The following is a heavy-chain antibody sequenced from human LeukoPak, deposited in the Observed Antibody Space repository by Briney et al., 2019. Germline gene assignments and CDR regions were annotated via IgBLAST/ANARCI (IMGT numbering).Heavy chain of an antibody. CDR1: GFTFSSYG. Sequence: GGSLRLSCAASGFTFSSYGMSWVRQAPGKGLEWVSAISGSGGSTYYADSVKGRLTISRDNSKNTLYLQMNSLRAEDTAVYYCAKEDRLRLGELSLLGNYWGQGTLVTVSS. D-gene: IGHD3-16*02. J-gene: IGHJ4*02. CDR3: AKEDRLRLGELSLLGNY. CDR2: ISGSGGST. V-gene: IGHV3-23*01.